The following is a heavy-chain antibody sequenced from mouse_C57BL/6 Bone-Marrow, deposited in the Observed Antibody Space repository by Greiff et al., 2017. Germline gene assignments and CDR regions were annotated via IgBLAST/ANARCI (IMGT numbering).Heavy chain of an antibody. D-gene: IGHD2-3*01. CDR1: GYTFTSYD. CDR3: ARPCYDPRGYFEV. V-gene: IGHV1-85*01. CDR2: IYPRDGST. J-gene: IGHJ1*03. Sequence: QVQLQQSGPELVKPGASVKLSCKASGYTFTSYDINWVKQRPGKGLEWIGWIYPRDGSTKYTEKFKGKATLTVDTSSRPTYMELHSLSSEDASVCFCARPCYDPRGYFEVWGTGTTVTVSS.